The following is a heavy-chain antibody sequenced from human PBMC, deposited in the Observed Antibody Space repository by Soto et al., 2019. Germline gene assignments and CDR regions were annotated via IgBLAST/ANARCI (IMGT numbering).Heavy chain of an antibody. CDR3: ARAPGGWLQFVVFCWYFDL. J-gene: IGHJ2*01. D-gene: IGHD5-12*01. Sequence: EVQLVESGGGLVQPGGSLRLSCAASGFTFSSYEMNWVRQAPGKGLEWVSYISSSGSTIYYADSVKGRFTISRDNAKNSLYLQMNSLRAEDTAVYYCARAPGGWLQFVVFCWYFDLWGRGTLVTVSS. CDR2: ISSSGSTI. CDR1: GFTFSSYE. V-gene: IGHV3-48*03.